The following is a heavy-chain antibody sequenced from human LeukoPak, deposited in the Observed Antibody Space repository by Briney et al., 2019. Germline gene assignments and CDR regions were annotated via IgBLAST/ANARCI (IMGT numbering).Heavy chain of an antibody. Sequence: PSETLSLTCAVYGGSFSGYYWSWIRQPPGKGLEWIGEINHSGSTNYNPSLKSRVTISVDTSKNQFSLKLSSVTAADTAVYYCARHDSSSGDYYYYYMDVWGKGTTVTVSS. D-gene: IGHD6-6*01. V-gene: IGHV4-34*01. J-gene: IGHJ6*03. CDR2: INHSGST. CDR1: GGSFSGYY. CDR3: ARHDSSSGDYYYYYMDV.